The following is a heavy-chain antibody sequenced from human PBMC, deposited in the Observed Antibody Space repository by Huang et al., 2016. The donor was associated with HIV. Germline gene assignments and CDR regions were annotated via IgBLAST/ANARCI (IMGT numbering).Heavy chain of an antibody. CDR3: ARLPGSITMIRGVITDPY. CDR1: GGSIRSDNYY. CDR2: IYLSGST. Sequence: QLQLQESGPGLVKPSETLSLTCTVSGGSIRSDNYYWGWIRQPPGKGLEWIGSIYLSGSTYYNPSLKRRVTITVDTSKNRFSLRRRSVTAADTAVYYCARLPGSITMIRGVITDPYWGQGTLVTVSS. V-gene: IGHV4-39*02. D-gene: IGHD3-10*01. J-gene: IGHJ4*02.